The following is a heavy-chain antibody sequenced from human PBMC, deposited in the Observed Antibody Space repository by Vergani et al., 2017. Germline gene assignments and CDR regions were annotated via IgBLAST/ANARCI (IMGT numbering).Heavy chain of an antibody. D-gene: IGHD3-10*01. Sequence: QVQLQESGPGLVKPSQTLSLTCTVSGGSISSGSYYWSRIRQPAGKGLEWIGRIYTSGSTNYNPSLKSRVTMSVDTSKNQFSLKLSSVTAADTAVYYCARGEGSWSNNWFDPWGQGTLVTVSS. CDR2: IYTSGST. J-gene: IGHJ5*02. CDR3: ARGEGSWSNNWFDP. CDR1: GGSISSGSYY. V-gene: IGHV4-61*02.